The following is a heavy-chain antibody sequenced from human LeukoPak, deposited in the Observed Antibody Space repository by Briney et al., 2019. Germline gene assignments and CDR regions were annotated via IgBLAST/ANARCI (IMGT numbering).Heavy chain of an antibody. CDR3: ARGSVRVGMDV. CDR2: IGTAGDT. J-gene: IGHJ6*02. V-gene: IGHV3-13*01. Sequence: PGGSLRLSCEASGITFSTSDMHWVRQAPGKGLEGVSVIGTAGDTYYADSVKGRFTISRENAKNSLYLQMNSLRAGDTAVYYCARGSVRVGMDVWGQGTTVTVSS. CDR1: GITFSTSD. D-gene: IGHD6-13*01.